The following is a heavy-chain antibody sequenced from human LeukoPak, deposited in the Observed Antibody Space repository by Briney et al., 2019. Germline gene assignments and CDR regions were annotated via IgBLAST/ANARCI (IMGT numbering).Heavy chain of an antibody. CDR2: IYHSGTT. Sequence: SETLSLTCTVSGDSMTRGGYYWSWVRQHPGKGLEWVGFIYHSGTTFYNPSLESRATISVDTSQSQFSLKLTSVTAAYTAVYYCARAVDYRNYFDFWGQGALVTVSS. V-gene: IGHV4-31*03. CDR3: ARAVDYRNYFDF. D-gene: IGHD4-11*01. CDR1: GDSMTRGGYY. J-gene: IGHJ4*02.